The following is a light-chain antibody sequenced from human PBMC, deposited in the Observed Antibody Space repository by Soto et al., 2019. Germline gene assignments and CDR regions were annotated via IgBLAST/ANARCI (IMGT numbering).Light chain of an antibody. CDR3: QQYHNWPPQYT. J-gene: IGKJ2*01. CDR2: GAS. Sequence: EIVMTQSPASLSVSPGDGATLSCRASQSVASNVAWYQQKPGQGPRLLIHGASTRAAGVPARFSGSGSATDFTLTISGLQSEDFAVYYCQQYHNWPPQYTFGQGTKLQIK. CDR1: QSVASN. V-gene: IGKV3-15*01.